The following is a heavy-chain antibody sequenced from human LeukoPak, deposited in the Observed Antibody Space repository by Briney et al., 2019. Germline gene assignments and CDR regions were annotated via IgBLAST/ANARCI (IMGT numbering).Heavy chain of an antibody. V-gene: IGHV1-2*02. CDR1: GYTFAGYH. D-gene: IGHD6-13*01. CDR2: INPNSGGT. J-gene: IGHJ4*02. Sequence: GASVKVSCKASGYTFAGYHMHWVRQAPGQGLEWMGWINPNSGGTNYAQKFQGRVTMTGDTSISTAYMELSSLRSEDTAVYYCAADLLIARRSDYWGQGTLVTVSS. CDR3: AADLLIARRSDY.